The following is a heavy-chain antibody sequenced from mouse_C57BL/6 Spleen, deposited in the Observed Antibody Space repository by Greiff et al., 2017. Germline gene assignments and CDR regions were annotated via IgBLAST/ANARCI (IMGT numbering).Heavy chain of an antibody. CDR1: GFTFSSYT. Sequence: DVHLVESGGGLVKPGGSLKLSCAASGFTFSSYTMSWVRQTPEKRLEWVATISGGGGNTYYPDSVKGRFTISRDNAKNTLYLQMSSLRSEDTALYYCARRYSDYWGQGTTLTVSS. CDR2: ISGGGGNT. CDR3: ARRYSDY. J-gene: IGHJ2*01. V-gene: IGHV5-9*01.